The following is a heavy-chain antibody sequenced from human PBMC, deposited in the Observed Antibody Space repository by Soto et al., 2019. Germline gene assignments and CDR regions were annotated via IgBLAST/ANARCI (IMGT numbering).Heavy chain of an antibody. CDR2: INPNSGGT. CDR1: GYTFTGYY. Sequence: ASVKVSCKASGYTFTGYYMHWVRQAPGQGLEWMGRINPNSGGTNYAQKFQGRVTMTRDTSISTAYMELSRLRSDDTAVYYCAIGTRYSGYATYYYYGMDVWGQGTTVTV. V-gene: IGHV1-2*06. J-gene: IGHJ6*02. CDR3: AIGTRYSGYATYYYYGMDV. D-gene: IGHD5-12*01.